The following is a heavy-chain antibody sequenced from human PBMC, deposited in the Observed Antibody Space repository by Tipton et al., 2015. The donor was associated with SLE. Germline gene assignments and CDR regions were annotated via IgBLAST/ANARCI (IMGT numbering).Heavy chain of an antibody. V-gene: IGHV3-30*18. D-gene: IGHD5-18*01. CDR1: GFTFSIYG. J-gene: IGHJ2*01. Sequence: SLRLSCAASGFTFSIYGMHWVRQAPGKGLEWVAVISYDGSDKYYADSVKGRFTISRDNSKNTLYLQMNSLRAEDTAVYYCAKDAQWGYRRWYFALWGRGTLITVSS. CDR2: ISYDGSDK. CDR3: AKDAQWGYRRWYFAL.